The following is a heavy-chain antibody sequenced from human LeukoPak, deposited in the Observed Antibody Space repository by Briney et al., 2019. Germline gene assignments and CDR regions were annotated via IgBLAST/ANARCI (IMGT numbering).Heavy chain of an antibody. CDR2: IYYSGST. V-gene: IGHV4-39*01. Sequence: PSETLSLTCTVSGGSISSYFWGWIRQSPGKGLEYIGSIYYSGSTYYNPSLKSRVTISVDTSKNQFSLKLSSVTAADTALYYCARHWYNSGWYPYYFDYWGQGTLVTVSS. D-gene: IGHD6-19*01. CDR3: ARHWYNSGWYPYYFDY. J-gene: IGHJ4*02. CDR1: GGSISSYF.